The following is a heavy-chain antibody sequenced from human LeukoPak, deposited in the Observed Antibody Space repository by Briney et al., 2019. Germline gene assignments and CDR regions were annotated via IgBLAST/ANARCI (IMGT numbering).Heavy chain of an antibody. CDR3: AREESDYYYGMDV. J-gene: IGHJ6*02. V-gene: IGHV4-59*01. Sequence: MSSETLSLTCAVSGGSISSYYWSWIRQPPGKGLEWIGYIYYSGSTNYNPSLKSRVTISVDTFKNQFSLKLSSVTAADTAVYYCAREESDYYYGMDVWGQGTTVTVSS. CDR2: IYYSGST. CDR1: GGSISSYY.